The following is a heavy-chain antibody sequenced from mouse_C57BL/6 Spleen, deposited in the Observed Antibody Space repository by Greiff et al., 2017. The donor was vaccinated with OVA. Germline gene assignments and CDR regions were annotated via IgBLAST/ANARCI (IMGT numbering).Heavy chain of an antibody. D-gene: IGHD3-2*02. CDR1: GFTFSSYA. J-gene: IGHJ2*01. V-gene: IGHV5-4*01. CDR3: ARDQGGTGYFDY. Sequence: DVQLVESGGGLVKPGGSLKLSCAASGFTFSSYAMSWVRQTPEKRLEWVATISDGGSYTYYPDNVKGRFTISRDNAKNNLYLQMSHLKSEDTAMYYCARDQGGTGYFDYWGQGTTLTVSS. CDR2: ISDGGSYT.